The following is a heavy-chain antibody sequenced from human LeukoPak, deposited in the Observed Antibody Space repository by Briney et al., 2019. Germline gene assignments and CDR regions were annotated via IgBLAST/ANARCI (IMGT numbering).Heavy chain of an antibody. CDR3: AKDLSWFGGSLATFGY. J-gene: IGHJ4*02. Sequence: GGSLRLSCAASGFTFSRYAMSWVRQAPGKGLEWVSSIGGSGGTTYYADSVQGRFTISRDNSKNTLYLQMNSRSAEDTAVYYCAKDLSWFGGSLATFGYWGQGTLATVSS. CDR2: IGGSGGTT. V-gene: IGHV3-23*01. CDR1: GFTFSRYA. D-gene: IGHD3-10*01.